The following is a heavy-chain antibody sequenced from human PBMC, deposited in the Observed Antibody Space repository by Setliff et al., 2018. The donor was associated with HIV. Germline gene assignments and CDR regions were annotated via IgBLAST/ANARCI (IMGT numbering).Heavy chain of an antibody. Sequence: KPSETLSLTCAVSGDSISSSNWWNWVRQPPGKGLEWIGEIHHGGTTNYNPSLKSRLSILLDKSNNQLSLKVTSVTAADTAVYYCARDTNYGDNIWAFDMWGQGTKVTVSS. J-gene: IGHJ3*02. CDR3: ARDTNYGDNIWAFDM. V-gene: IGHV4-4*02. CDR2: IHHGGTT. D-gene: IGHD4-17*01. CDR1: GDSISSSNW.